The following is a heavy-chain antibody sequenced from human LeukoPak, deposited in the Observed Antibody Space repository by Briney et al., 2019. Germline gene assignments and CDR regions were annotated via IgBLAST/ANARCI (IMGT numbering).Heavy chain of an antibody. Sequence: GGSLSLSCAASGFTFSSYWMHWVREVPGKGLVWVSRINSDGSSTSYADSVKGRFTISRDNAKNTLYVQMNSLRAEDTAVYYCSTGSGHAFDIWGRGTMVTVSS. CDR2: INSDGSST. CDR3: STGSGHAFDI. CDR1: GFTFSSYW. D-gene: IGHD3-10*01. J-gene: IGHJ3*02. V-gene: IGHV3-74*01.